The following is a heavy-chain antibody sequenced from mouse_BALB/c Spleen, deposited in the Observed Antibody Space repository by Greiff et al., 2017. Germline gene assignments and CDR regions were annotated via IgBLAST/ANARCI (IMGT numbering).Heavy chain of an antibody. CDR3: ARHLTGTIDY. CDR2: ISYSGST. D-gene: IGHD4-1*01. J-gene: IGHJ2*01. CDR1: GYSITSDYA. Sequence: EVKLVESGPGLVKPSQSLSLTCTVTGYSITSDYAWNWIRQFPGNKLEWMGYISYSGSTSYNPSLKSRISITRDTSKNQFFLQLNSVTTEDTATYYCARHLTGTIDYWGQGTTLTVSS. V-gene: IGHV3-2*02.